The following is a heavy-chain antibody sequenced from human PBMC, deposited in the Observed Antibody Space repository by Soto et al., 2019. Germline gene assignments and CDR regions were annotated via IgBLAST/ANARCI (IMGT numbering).Heavy chain of an antibody. Sequence: EVQLVESGGGLVQPGESLTLSCAASGFTFSSYWMHWVRQAPGKGLVWVSRIKSDGSGTYYADSVKGRLTISRDNARNTLYLQLNSLRVEDTAVYSCARGDGDHYDVNGYLSRHWGQGTLVTFSS. CDR1: GFTFSSYW. J-gene: IGHJ4*02. CDR2: IKSDGSGT. V-gene: IGHV3-74*01. CDR3: ARGDGDHYDVNGYLSRH. D-gene: IGHD3-22*01.